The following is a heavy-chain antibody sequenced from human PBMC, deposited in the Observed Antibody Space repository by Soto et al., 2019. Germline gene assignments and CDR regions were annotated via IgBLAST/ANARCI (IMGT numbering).Heavy chain of an antibody. CDR2: IDWDDDK. D-gene: IGHD6-19*01. V-gene: IGHV2-70*04. CDR1: EFSLSTSGMR. Sequence: SGPTLVNPTPPLTLTCNFSEFSLSTSGMRVSWIRQPPGKALECLARIDWDDDKYYSPALKTRLTISKYTSKNQVVLTMTNMDTVDTATYYCARTPDSSVPFDYWGQGTLVTVSS. J-gene: IGHJ4*02. CDR3: ARTPDSSVPFDY.